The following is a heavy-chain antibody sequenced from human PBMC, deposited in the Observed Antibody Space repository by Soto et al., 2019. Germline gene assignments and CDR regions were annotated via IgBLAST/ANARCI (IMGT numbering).Heavy chain of an antibody. V-gene: IGHV1-69*06. J-gene: IGHJ6*02. CDR3: ARVAAAGYYYYYYGMDV. CDR1: GGTFSIYA. Sequence: SVKVSCKASGGTFSIYAISCVLQSPLQWLEWMGGIIPIFGTANYAQKFQGRVTITADKSTSTAYMELSSLRSEDTAVYYCARVAAAGYYYYYYGMDVWDQGTTVTVSS. D-gene: IGHD6-13*01. CDR2: IIPIFGTA.